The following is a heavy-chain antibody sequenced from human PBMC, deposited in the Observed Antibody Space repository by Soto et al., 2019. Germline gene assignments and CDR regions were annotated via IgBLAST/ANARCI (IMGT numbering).Heavy chain of an antibody. CDR1: GGSISSYY. CDR3: ARHGSSWLGYFDF. V-gene: IGHV4-59*01. Sequence: SETLSLTCIVSGGSISSYYWNWTRQPPGKGLECIGYIHYSGSTNYNPSLKSRVTISVDTSKNQFSLKLSSVTAADTAVYYCARHGSSWLGYFDFWGQGTLVTVSS. D-gene: IGHD6-13*01. CDR2: IHYSGST. J-gene: IGHJ4*02.